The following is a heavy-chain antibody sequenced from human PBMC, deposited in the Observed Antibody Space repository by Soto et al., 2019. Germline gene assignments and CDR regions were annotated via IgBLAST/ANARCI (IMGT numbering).Heavy chain of an antibody. CDR1: GGSFSGYY. J-gene: IGHJ4*02. D-gene: IGHD5-18*01. V-gene: IGHV4-34*01. CDR2: INHSGGT. CDR3: ARVGGYSYGRPFDY. Sequence: SETLSLTCAVYGGSFSGYYWSWIRQPPGKGLEWIGEINHSGGTNYNPSLKSRVTISVDTSKNQFSLKLSSVTAADTAVYYCARVGGYSYGRPFDYWGQGTLVTVSS.